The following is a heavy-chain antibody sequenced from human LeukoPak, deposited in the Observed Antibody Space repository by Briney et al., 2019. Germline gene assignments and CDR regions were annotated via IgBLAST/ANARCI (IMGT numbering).Heavy chain of an antibody. D-gene: IGHD4/OR15-4a*01. CDR2: ISSSSYI. J-gene: IGHJ3*02. Sequence: GGSLRLSCAASGFTFSSYSMNWVRQAPGKGLEWVSSISSSSYIYYADSVKGRFTISRDNAKDSLYLQMNSLRAEDTAVYYCARANDYEHAFDIWGQGTMVTVSS. CDR1: GFTFSSYS. V-gene: IGHV3-21*01. CDR3: ARANDYEHAFDI.